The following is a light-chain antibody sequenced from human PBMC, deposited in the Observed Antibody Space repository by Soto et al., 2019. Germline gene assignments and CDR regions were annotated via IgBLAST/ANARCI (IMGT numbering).Light chain of an antibody. J-gene: IGLJ3*02. CDR2: EVS. V-gene: IGLV2-14*01. CDR1: SSDVGGYNY. CDR3: SSYTSSSTLV. Sequence: QSALTQPASVSGSPGQSITISCTGTSSDVGGYNYVSWYQQHPGKAPKLMIYEVSYRPSGVSNRFSGSKSGHTASLTISALQAEDEADYYCSSYTSSSTLVFGGGTKLTVL.